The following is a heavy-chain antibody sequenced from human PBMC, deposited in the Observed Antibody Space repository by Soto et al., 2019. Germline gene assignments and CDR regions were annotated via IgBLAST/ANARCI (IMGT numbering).Heavy chain of an antibody. V-gene: IGHV4-34*01. J-gene: IGHJ4*02. CDR1: GGSFSGYY. Sequence: PSETLSLTCAVYGGSFSGYYWSWIRQPPGKGLEWIGEINHSGSTNYNPSLKSRVTISVDTSKNQFSLKLSSVTAADTAVYYCARAGTYYDILTGYYQHYYFDYWGQGTLVTVSS. D-gene: IGHD3-9*01. CDR3: ARAGTYYDILTGYYQHYYFDY. CDR2: INHSGST.